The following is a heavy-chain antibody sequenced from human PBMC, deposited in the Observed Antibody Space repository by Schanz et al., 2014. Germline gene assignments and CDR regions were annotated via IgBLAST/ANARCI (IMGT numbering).Heavy chain of an antibody. J-gene: IGHJ4*02. V-gene: IGHV3-7*01. CDR1: GFSVGNKY. D-gene: IGHD2-21*02. CDR3: VRERTNYGGNSYFFDH. Sequence: EVQLVESGGGLVQPGGSLRLSCAASGFSVGNKYMNWVRQAPGKGLEWVANIKEDGSVKDYVDSVKGRFTISRDNAKRSLFLQMNSLRVEDTAVYYCVRERTNYGGNSYFFDHWGQGTLVTVSS. CDR2: IKEDGSVK.